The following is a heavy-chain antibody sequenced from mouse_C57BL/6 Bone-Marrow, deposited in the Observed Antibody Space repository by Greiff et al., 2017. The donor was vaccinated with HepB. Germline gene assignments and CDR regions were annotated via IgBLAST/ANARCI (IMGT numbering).Heavy chain of an antibody. CDR3: ARSDGSSHFDY. V-gene: IGHV1-61*01. CDR1: GYTFTSYW. Sequence: QVQLQQPGAELVRPGSSVKLSCKASGYTFTSYWMDWVKQRPGQGLEWIGNIYSSDSETHYNQKFKDKATLTVDKSSSTAYMQLSSLTSEDSAVYYCARSDGSSHFDYWGQGTTLTVSS. D-gene: IGHD1-1*01. J-gene: IGHJ2*01. CDR2: IYSSDSET.